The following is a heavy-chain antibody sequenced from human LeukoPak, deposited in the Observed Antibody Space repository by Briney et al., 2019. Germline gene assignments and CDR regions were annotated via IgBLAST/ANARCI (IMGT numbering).Heavy chain of an antibody. D-gene: IGHD1-26*01. J-gene: IGHJ6*03. V-gene: IGHV3-30*02. CDR1: GFTFSSYG. CDR2: IQSDGSNK. Sequence: GGSLRLSCAASGFTFSSYGMHWVRQAPGKGLEWVSFIQSDGSNKYYADSVKGRFTISRDNSKNTLYLQMNSLRAEDTAVYYCAKWAGARLYYCYMDVWGKGTTVTISS. CDR3: AKWAGARLYYCYMDV.